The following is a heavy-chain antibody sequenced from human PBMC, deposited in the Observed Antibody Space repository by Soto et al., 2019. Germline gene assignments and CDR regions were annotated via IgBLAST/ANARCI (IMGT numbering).Heavy chain of an antibody. Sequence: PGGSLRLSCAAYGFTFSDYVMAWVRQAPGKGLEWVSALGGRFSSTYYADSVRGRFTISRDNAKNSLFLQMNSLSAEDTAVYYCARLKETATTFVYWGQGTPVTVSS. CDR2: LGGRFSST. V-gene: IGHV3-23*01. CDR3: ARLKETATTFVY. CDR1: GFTFSDYV. D-gene: IGHD1-1*01. J-gene: IGHJ4*02.